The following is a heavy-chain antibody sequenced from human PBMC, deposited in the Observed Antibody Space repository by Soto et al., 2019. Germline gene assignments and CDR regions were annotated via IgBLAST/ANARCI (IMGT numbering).Heavy chain of an antibody. Sequence: QVQLVQCGAEVKKPGSSVKVSCKASGGTFSSYTMSWVRQAPGQGLEWMGGIIPIFGAAKNAQKFQDRLTVTADETTSTAYTELRSLRSEDTAVYYCAQDGSGNSLAYWGQGTLVIVSS. CDR2: IIPIFGAA. D-gene: IGHD1-26*01. CDR1: GGTFSSYT. J-gene: IGHJ4*02. V-gene: IGHV1-69*01. CDR3: AQDGSGNSLAY.